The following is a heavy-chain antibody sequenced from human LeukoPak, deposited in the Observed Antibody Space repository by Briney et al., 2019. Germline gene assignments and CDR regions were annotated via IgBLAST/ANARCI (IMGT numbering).Heavy chain of an antibody. CDR2: IDPSDSYT. V-gene: IGHV5-10-1*01. CDR3: ASRATIVVVPADKSYDYYGMDV. Sequence: GESLRISCKGSGYGFTSYWISWVRQMPGKGLEWMGRIDPSDSYTNYSPSFQGHVTISADKSISTAYLQWSSLKASDTAMYYCASRATIVVVPADKSYDYYGMDVWGQGTTVTVSS. D-gene: IGHD2-2*01. J-gene: IGHJ6*02. CDR1: GYGFTSYW.